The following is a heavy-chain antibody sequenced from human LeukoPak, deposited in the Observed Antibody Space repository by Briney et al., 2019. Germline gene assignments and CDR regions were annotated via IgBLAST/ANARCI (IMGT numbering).Heavy chain of an antibody. V-gene: IGHV4-38-2*02. Sequence: SETLSLTSTVSGYSISSGYYWGWIRQPPGKGLEWIGSIYYSGSTYYNPSLKSRVTISVDTSKNQFSLKLSSVTAADTAVYYCARASTAAFVTYYYDSSANFYYFDYWGQGTLVTVSS. D-gene: IGHD3-22*01. J-gene: IGHJ4*02. CDR1: GYSISSGYY. CDR3: ARASTAAFVTYYYDSSANFYYFDY. CDR2: IYYSGST.